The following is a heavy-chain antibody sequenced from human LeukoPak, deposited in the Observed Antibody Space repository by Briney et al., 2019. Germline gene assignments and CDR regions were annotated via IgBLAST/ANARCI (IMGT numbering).Heavy chain of an antibody. CDR1: GGTFSSYA. Sequence: SVKVSCKASGGTFSSYAISWVRQAPGQGLEWMGGIIPIFGTANYAQKFQGRVTITTDESTSTAHMELSSLRSEDTAVYYCARRTMVRGVPSYYMDVWGKGTTVTVSS. J-gene: IGHJ6*03. D-gene: IGHD3-10*01. CDR3: ARRTMVRGVPSYYMDV. V-gene: IGHV1-69*05. CDR2: IIPIFGTA.